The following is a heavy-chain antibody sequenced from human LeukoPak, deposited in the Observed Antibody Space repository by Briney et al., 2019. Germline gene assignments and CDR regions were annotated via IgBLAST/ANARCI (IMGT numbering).Heavy chain of an antibody. CDR1: GGFFSGYY. D-gene: IGHD2-15*01. V-gene: IGHV4-34*01. Sequence: PSETLSLTCAVYGGFFSGYYWSWIRQPPGKGLEWIGEINHSGSTNYNPSLKSRVTISVDTSKNQFSLKLSSVTAADTAVYYCARSGPVDCSGGSCYEGYRGQGTLVTVSS. J-gene: IGHJ4*02. CDR2: INHSGST. CDR3: ARSGPVDCSGGSCYEGY.